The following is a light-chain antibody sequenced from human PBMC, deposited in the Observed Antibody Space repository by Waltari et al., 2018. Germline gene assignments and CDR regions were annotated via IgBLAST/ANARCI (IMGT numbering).Light chain of an antibody. Sequence: DIVLTQSPGTLYLSLGERTTLFCRASQSVGRTLAWYQQKPGQAPRLLIYGTSSRATDIPDRFRGRWSGTDFSLTINRLEPEDFAVYYCQHYVRLPATFGQGTKVEIK. J-gene: IGKJ1*01. CDR2: GTS. V-gene: IGKV3-20*01. CDR3: QHYVRLPAT. CDR1: QSVGRT.